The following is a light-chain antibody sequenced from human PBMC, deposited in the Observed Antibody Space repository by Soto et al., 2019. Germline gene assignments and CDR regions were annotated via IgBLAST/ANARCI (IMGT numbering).Light chain of an antibody. CDR1: SSNIGSNA. V-gene: IGLV1-44*01. CDR2: SNN. Sequence: QSVLTQPPSASGTPGQRVTISCSGSSSNIGSNAVNWYQQLPGTAPKLLIYSNNQRPSGVPGRFSGSKSGTSASLAISGLQSEDEAAYYCAGWDDSLNGPVFGGGTKVTVL. J-gene: IGLJ3*02. CDR3: AGWDDSLNGPV.